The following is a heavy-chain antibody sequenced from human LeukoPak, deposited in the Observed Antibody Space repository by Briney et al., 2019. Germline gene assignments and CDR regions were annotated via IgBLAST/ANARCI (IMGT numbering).Heavy chain of an antibody. CDR1: GYTFTGYY. CDR2: INPNSGGT. V-gene: IGHV1-2*06. CDR3: ARARAARPIDY. J-gene: IGHJ4*02. D-gene: IGHD6-6*01. Sequence: APVKVSCKASGYTFTGYYMYWVRQAPGQGLEWMGRINPNSGGTNHAQKFQGRVTMTRDTSISTAYMELSRLRSDDTAVYYCARARAARPIDYWGQGTLVTVSS.